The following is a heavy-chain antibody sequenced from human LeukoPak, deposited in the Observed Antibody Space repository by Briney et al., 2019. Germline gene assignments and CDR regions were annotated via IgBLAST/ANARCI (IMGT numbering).Heavy chain of an antibody. Sequence: GESLKISCKGSGYSFTSYWIGWVRQMPGKGLEWMGIIYPGDSDTRYSPSFQGQVPISADKSISTAYLQWSSLKASDTAMYYCARHGSYYDILTGYSKPFDYWGQGTLVTVSS. CDR1: GYSFTSYW. CDR2: IYPGDSDT. CDR3: ARHGSYYDILTGYSKPFDY. J-gene: IGHJ4*02. D-gene: IGHD3-9*01. V-gene: IGHV5-51*01.